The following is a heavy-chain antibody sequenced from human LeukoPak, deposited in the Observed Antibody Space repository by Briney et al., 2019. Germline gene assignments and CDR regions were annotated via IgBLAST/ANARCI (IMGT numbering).Heavy chain of an antibody. CDR3: AKSHVSTATGTGRYFDY. Sequence: GGSLRLSCAASGFTFSNAWMSWVRQAPGKGLEWVSAISGSGGSTYYADSVKGRFTISRDNSKHTVYLQMDSLRAEDTAVYYCAKSHVSTATGTGRYFDYWGQGTLVTVSS. CDR1: GFTFSNAW. V-gene: IGHV3-23*01. J-gene: IGHJ4*02. CDR2: ISGSGGST. D-gene: IGHD3-9*01.